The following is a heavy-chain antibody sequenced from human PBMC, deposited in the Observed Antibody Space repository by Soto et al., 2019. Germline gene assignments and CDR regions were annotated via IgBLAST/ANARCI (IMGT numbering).Heavy chain of an antibody. CDR1: GFTFSSYS. CDR2: ISSSSSYI. V-gene: IGHV3-21*01. J-gene: IGHJ4*02. D-gene: IGHD4-17*01. CDR3: ARDLGPKSIDYGDYVSIDY. Sequence: GWSLRLSCAASGFTFSSYSMNWVRQAPGKGLEWVSSISSSSSYIYYADSVKGRFTISRDNAKNSLYLQMNSLRAEDTAVYYCARDLGPKSIDYGDYVSIDYWGQGTLVTVSS.